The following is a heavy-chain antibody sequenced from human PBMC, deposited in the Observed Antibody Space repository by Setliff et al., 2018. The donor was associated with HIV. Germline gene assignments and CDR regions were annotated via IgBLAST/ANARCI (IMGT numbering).Heavy chain of an antibody. CDR3: ARDRAVAGDNFDY. D-gene: IGHD6-19*01. Sequence: ASVKVSCKASGFTFTAYYLHWVRQAPGQGLEWMGRINPNTGGTNYAQKLQGRVTMTTDTSTSTAYMELRSLRSDDTAVYYCARDRAVAGDNFDYWGQGTLVTVSS. CDR1: GFTFTAYY. CDR2: INPNTGGT. J-gene: IGHJ4*02. V-gene: IGHV1-2*06.